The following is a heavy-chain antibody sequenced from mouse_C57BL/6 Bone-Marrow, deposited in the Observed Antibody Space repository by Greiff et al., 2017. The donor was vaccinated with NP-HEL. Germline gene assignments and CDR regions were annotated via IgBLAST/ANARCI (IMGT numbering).Heavy chain of an antibody. CDR3: ARGGYYDYVWFAY. V-gene: IGHV1-63*01. D-gene: IGHD2-4*01. CDR1: GYTFTNYW. CDR2: IYPGGGYT. Sequence: QVQLQQSGAELVRPGTSVKMSCKASGYTFTNYWIGWAKQRPGHGLEWIGDIYPGGGYTNYNEKFKSKATLTVDKSSSTAYMQLSSLTSEDSAVYYCARGGYYDYVWFAYWGQGTLVTVSA. J-gene: IGHJ3*01.